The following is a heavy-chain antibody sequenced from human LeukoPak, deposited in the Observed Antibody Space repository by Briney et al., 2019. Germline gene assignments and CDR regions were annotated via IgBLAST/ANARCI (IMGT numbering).Heavy chain of an antibody. V-gene: IGHV4-4*02. D-gene: IGHD6-13*01. CDR3: ARIFGSSRSYWFDP. CDR2: IYHSGST. Sequence: PSGTLSLTCAVSGGSISSSNWWSWVRQPPGKGLEWIGEIYHSGSTNYNPSLKSRVTISVDKSKNQFSLKLSSVTAADTAVYYCARIFGSSRSYWFDPWGQGTLVTVSS. CDR1: GGSISSSNW. J-gene: IGHJ5*02.